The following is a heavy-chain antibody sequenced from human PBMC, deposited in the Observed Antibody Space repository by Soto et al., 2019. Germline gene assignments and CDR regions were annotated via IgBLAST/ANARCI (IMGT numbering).Heavy chain of an antibody. CDR1: GWSFSGYY. CDR2: INHSGST. Sequence: SEALSVACTVYGWSFSGYYWSWIRQPPGKGLEWIGEINHSGSTNYNPSLKSRVTISVDTSKNQFSLKLSSVTAADTAVYYCARGPPYYGSGSYYTFRYFDYWGQGTLVTVSS. CDR3: ARGPPYYGSGSYYTFRYFDY. J-gene: IGHJ4*02. D-gene: IGHD3-10*01. V-gene: IGHV4-34*01.